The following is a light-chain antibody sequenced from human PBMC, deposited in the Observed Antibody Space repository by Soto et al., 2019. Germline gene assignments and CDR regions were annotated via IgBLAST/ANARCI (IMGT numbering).Light chain of an antibody. CDR3: QQYGSSPGT. V-gene: IGKV3-20*01. CDR2: GGS. Sequence: EIVLTQYPVTLSLSPGERAALSCRASESVSRRYLAWYQQKPGQAPRLLIYGGSSRATGIPDRFSGSGSGTEFTLTISRLDPEDFAGYYCQQYGSSPGTFGQGTKVQIK. CDR1: ESVSRRY. J-gene: IGKJ1*01.